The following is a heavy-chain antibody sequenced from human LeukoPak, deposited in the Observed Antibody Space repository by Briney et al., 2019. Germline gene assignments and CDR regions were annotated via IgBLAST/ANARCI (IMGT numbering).Heavy chain of an antibody. Sequence: SVKVSCKASGGTFSSYAISWVRQAPGQGLEWMGGIIPIFGTANYAQKFQGRVTITADESASTAYMELSSLRSEDTAVYYCARDDIVVVPAALRKFDPWGQGTLVTVSS. J-gene: IGHJ5*02. CDR2: IIPIFGTA. V-gene: IGHV1-69*13. D-gene: IGHD2-2*01. CDR1: GGTFSSYA. CDR3: ARDDIVVVPAALRKFDP.